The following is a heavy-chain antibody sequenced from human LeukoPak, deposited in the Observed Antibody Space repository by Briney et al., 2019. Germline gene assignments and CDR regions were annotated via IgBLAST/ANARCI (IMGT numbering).Heavy chain of an antibody. V-gene: IGHV3-23*01. CDR1: GFPFSSYT. J-gene: IGHJ4*02. Sequence: GGSLRLSCAGSGFPFSSYTINWVRQGPGKGMEWASTISHSGATYYADSVKGRFTISRDNSKNTVFLQMNSLRAEDTALYFCARGSHASPAGYSPFFDSWGQGTLVTVSS. CDR3: ARGSHASPAGYSPFFDS. D-gene: IGHD6-13*01. CDR2: ISHSGAT.